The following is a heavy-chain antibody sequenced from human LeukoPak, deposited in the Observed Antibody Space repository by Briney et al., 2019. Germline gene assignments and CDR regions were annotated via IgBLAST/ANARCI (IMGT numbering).Heavy chain of an antibody. D-gene: IGHD3-10*01. CDR1: GFTFSRYA. J-gene: IGHJ3*02. CDR3: AGPPGAFDI. Sequence: GGSLRLSCAASGFTFSRYAMHWVRQAPGKGLEWVAVISYDGSNKYYADSVKGRFTISRDNSKNTLYLQMNSLRAEDTAVYYCAGPPGAFDIWGQGTMVTVSS. CDR2: ISYDGSNK. V-gene: IGHV3-30*03.